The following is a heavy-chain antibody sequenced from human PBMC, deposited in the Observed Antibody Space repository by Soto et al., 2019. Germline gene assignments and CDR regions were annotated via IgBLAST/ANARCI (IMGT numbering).Heavy chain of an antibody. CDR2: INWKSDI. Sequence: GGSLRLSCAVSGFTFDDNAMHWVRQAPEKGLEWVSGINWKSDIGYADSVKGRFTISRDNAENSLYLQMSSLRAEDTALYYCAISQDRGGRTTFIYWGQGTQATVSS. CDR3: AISQDRGGRTTFIY. CDR1: GFTFDDNA. V-gene: IGHV3-9*01. D-gene: IGHD3-16*01. J-gene: IGHJ4*02.